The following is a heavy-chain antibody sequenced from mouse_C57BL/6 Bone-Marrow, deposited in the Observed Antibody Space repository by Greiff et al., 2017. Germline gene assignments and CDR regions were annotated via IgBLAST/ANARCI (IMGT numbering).Heavy chain of an antibody. CDR2: ISSGSSTI. CDR3: AKAYGNYSWFAY. CDR1: GFTFSDYG. Sequence: EVQLVESGGGLVKPGGSLKLSCAASGFTFSDYGMHWVRQAPEKGLEWVAYISSGSSTIYYADTVKGRFTISRDNAKNTLFLRMTSLRSEDTAMYYCAKAYGNYSWFAYWGQGTLVTVSA. J-gene: IGHJ3*01. D-gene: IGHD2-1*01. V-gene: IGHV5-17*01.